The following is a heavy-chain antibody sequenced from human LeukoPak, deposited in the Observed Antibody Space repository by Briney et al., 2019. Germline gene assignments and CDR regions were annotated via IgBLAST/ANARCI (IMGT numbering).Heavy chain of an antibody. CDR1: GGSISSSGYY. Sequence: ASETLSLTCTVSGGSISSSGYYWGWIRQPPGKGLEWIGSIYYTGSTYSNPSLKSRVTKSVDMSKNQFSLKLSSVTAADTAVYYCASLGSSTTRYDAFDIWSQGTVVTVSS. V-gene: IGHV4-39*01. CDR3: ASLGSSTTRYDAFDI. J-gene: IGHJ3*02. CDR2: IYYTGST. D-gene: IGHD2-2*01.